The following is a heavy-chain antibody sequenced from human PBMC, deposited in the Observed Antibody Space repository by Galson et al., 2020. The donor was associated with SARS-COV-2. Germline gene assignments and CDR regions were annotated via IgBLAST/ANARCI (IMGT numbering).Heavy chain of an antibody. D-gene: IGHD6-19*01. CDR3: ARSIAVAGEDWFDP. CDR2: ITPFNGNT. V-gene: IGHV1-45*02. Sequence: SVKVSCKASGYTFTYRYLHWVRQAPGQALEWMGWITPFNGNTNYAQKFQDRVTITRDRSMSTAYMELSSLSSEDTAMYYCARSIAVAGEDWFDPWGQGTLVTVSS. J-gene: IGHJ5*02. CDR1: GYTFTYRY.